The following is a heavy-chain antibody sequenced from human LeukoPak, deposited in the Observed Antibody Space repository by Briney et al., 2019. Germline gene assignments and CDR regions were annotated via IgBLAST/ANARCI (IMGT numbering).Heavy chain of an antibody. D-gene: IGHD6-13*01. J-gene: IGHJ4*02. CDR1: GFTFSTYW. CDR2: IKQDGSEK. Sequence: GGSLRLSCAASGFTFSTYWMSWVRQAPGKGLEWVANIKQDGSEKYYLDSVKGRFTISRDNAKNSLYLQMNSLRAEDTAVYFCTREAAAGIDYWGQGNPGHRLL. V-gene: IGHV3-7*01. CDR3: TREAAAGIDY.